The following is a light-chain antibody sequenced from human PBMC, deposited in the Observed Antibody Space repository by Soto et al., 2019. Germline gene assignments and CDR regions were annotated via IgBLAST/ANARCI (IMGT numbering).Light chain of an antibody. CDR2: SNN. J-gene: IGLJ2*01. V-gene: IGLV1-44*01. CDR3: AAWDDSLNGLV. Sequence: SVLTQPPSASGTPGQRVTISCSGSSSNIGSNTVNWYQQLPGPAPKLLIYSNNQRPSGVPDRFSGSKSGTTASLAISGLQSEDEADYYCAAWDDSLNGLVFGGGTKLTVL. CDR1: SSNIGSNT.